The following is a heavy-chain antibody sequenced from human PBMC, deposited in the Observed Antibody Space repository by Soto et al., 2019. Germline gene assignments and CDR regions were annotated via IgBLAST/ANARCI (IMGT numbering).Heavy chain of an antibody. CDR2: IYYSGST. CDR3: ARPPRARGMDV. Sequence: PSDTLSLTCTVSGGSISSSSYYWGWIHQPPGKGLKWIGRIYYSGSTYYNPSIKNRVNIYVDTSTNQFSLKLCSVTAADTAVYYCARPPRARGMDVWGQGTTVT. CDR1: GGSISSSSYY. V-gene: IGHV4-39*01. J-gene: IGHJ6*02.